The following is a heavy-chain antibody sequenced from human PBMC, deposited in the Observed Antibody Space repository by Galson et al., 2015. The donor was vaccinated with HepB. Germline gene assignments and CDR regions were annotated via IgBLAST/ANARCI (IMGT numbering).Heavy chain of an antibody. CDR3: ARVSPSRFLEWLSSEGTYGMDV. J-gene: IGHJ6*02. CDR2: ISSSSSTI. V-gene: IGHV3-48*01. D-gene: IGHD3-3*01. CDR1: GFTFSSYS. Sequence: SLRLSCAASGFTFSSYSMNWVRQAPGKGLEWVSYISSSSSTIYYAASVKGRFTISRDNAKNSLYLQMNSLRAEDTAVYYCARVSPSRFLEWLSSEGTYGMDVWGQGTTVTVSS.